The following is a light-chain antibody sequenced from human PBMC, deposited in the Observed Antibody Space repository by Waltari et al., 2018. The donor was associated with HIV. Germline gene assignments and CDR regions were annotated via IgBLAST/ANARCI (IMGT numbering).Light chain of an antibody. CDR3: QSVDSTDTLEV. CDR2: KDT. V-gene: IGLV3-25*03. CDR1: ALSKKF. J-gene: IGLJ3*02. Sequence: SYELTQPPSLSVFPGQTARLTCSGDALSKKFVFWYQQKTGQAPALVIYKDTERPSEIPEGFSGSSAGTTVTRTVRGVQAEDEADYYCQSVDSTDTLEVFGGGTKLTVL.